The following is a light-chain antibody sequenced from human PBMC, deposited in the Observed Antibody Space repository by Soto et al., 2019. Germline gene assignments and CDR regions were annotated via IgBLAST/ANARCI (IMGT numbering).Light chain of an antibody. CDR2: DVS. V-gene: IGLV2-14*01. CDR1: SRVIGGYNY. CDR3: SSYTSTGPHV. J-gene: IGLJ1*01. Sequence: QSALTQPASVSGSPGQSITISCTGTSRVIGGYNYVCWYQQHPDKVPKLMIYDVSNRPSGVSNRFSGSKSGNTAYLTISGLQAEDEADYYCSSYTSTGPHVFGTGTKLTVL.